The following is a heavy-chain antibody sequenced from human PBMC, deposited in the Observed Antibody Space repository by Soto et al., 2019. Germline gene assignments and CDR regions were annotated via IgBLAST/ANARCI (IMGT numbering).Heavy chain of an antibody. CDR2: IYYSGST. V-gene: IGHV4-31*01. CDR1: GGSISSGGYY. Sequence: QVQLQESGPGLVKPSQTLSLTCTVSGGSISSGGYYWSWIRQHPGKGLEWIGYIYYSGSTYYNPSLKSLVTISVDTSKNQFSLKLSSVTAADTAVYYCARTNRGWSGWFDPWGQGTLVTVSS. D-gene: IGHD2-15*01. J-gene: IGHJ5*02. CDR3: ARTNRGWSGWFDP.